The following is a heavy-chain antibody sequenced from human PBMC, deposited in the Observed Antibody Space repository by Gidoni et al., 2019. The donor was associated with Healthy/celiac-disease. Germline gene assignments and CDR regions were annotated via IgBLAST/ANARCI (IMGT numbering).Heavy chain of an antibody. CDR1: VGSISSSSYY. Sequence: QLQLQESGPGLVKPSATLSLTCTVSVGSISSSSYYWGWSRQPPGKVLEWIGSIDYRGSTYYNPSLKSRVTISVDTSKNQFSLKLSSVTAADTAVYYCARLEESYYGSGRLNYYGDYWGQGTLVTVSS. CDR2: IDYRGST. J-gene: IGHJ4*02. V-gene: IGHV4-39*01. D-gene: IGHD3-10*01. CDR3: ARLEESYYGSGRLNYYGDY.